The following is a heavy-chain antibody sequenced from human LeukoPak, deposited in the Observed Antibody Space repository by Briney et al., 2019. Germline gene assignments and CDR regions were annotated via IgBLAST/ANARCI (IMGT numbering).Heavy chain of an antibody. J-gene: IGHJ4*02. CDR1: GYSFANSW. CDR3: ARRSSGWYEE. CDR2: IFPSDSDT. V-gene: IGHV5-51*01. D-gene: IGHD6-19*01. Sequence: GESLKISCKGSGYSFANSWIGWVRQMPGKGLEWMGIIFPSDSDTRYSPSFQGQVAISADKSISTAYLQWSSLKASDTAMYYCARRSSGWYEEWGQGTLVTVSS.